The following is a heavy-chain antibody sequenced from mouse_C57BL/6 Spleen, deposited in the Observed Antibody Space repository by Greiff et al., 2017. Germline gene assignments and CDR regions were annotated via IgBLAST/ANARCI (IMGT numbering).Heavy chain of an antibody. CDR3: ARDDCGSPFAY. CDR1: GYAFSGYW. CDR2: IYPGDGDT. V-gene: IGHV1-80*01. J-gene: IGHJ3*01. D-gene: IGHD1-1*01. Sequence: QVQLQQSGAELVKPGASVKISCKASGYAFSGYWMNWVKQRPGKGLEWIGRIYPGDGDTNYNGKFKGKATLTADKSSSTAYMQLSSLTSEDSAVYFCARDDCGSPFAYWGQGTLVTVSA.